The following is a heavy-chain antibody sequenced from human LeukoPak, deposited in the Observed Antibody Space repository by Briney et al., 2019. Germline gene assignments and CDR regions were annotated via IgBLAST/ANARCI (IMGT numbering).Heavy chain of an antibody. D-gene: IGHD2-2*01. J-gene: IGHJ4*02. CDR1: GYTFTSYG. V-gene: IGHV1-18*01. CDR2: ISAYNGNT. CDR3: ARDQAAHLSCSCTSCHLGDFDY. Sequence: ASVKVSCKASGYTFTSYGISWVRRAPGQGLEWMGWISAYNGNTNYAQKLQGRVTMTTDTSTSTAYMELRSLRSDDTAVYYCARDQAAHLSCSCTSCHLGDFDYWGQGTLVTVSS.